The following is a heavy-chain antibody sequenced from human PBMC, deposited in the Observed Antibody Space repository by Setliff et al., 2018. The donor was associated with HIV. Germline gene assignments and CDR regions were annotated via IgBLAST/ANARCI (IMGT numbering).Heavy chain of an antibody. D-gene: IGHD2-2*01. CDR3: ARGHCSGTNCYGVDYYGMDV. CDR1: GGSISSHY. J-gene: IGHJ6*02. Sequence: SETLSLTCSVSGGSISSHYWSWIRQPPGKGLEWIGSIYFSGRTNNNPSLKSRVTISVHTSKNQFSVKLTSVTAADTAVYYCARGHCSGTNCYGVDYYGMDVWGQGTTVTVSS. CDR2: IYFSGRT. V-gene: IGHV4-59*11.